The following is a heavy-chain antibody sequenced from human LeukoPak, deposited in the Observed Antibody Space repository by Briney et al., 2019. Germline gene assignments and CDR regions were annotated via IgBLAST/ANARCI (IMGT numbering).Heavy chain of an antibody. CDR2: IYYSGST. J-gene: IGHJ4*02. Sequence: SETLSLTCTVSGGSISSYYWSWIRQPPGKGLEWIGYIYYSGSTNYNPSLKSRVTISVDTSKNQFSLKLSSVTAADTAVYYCARLQLAAAGTVDYWGQGTLVTVSS. V-gene: IGHV4-59*12. D-gene: IGHD6-13*01. CDR3: ARLQLAAAGTVDY. CDR1: GGSISSYY.